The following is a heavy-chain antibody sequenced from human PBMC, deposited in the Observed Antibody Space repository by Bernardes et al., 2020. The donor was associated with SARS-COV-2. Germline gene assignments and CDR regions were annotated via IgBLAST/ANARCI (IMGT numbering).Heavy chain of an antibody. V-gene: IGHV1-18*01. Sequence: ASVKVSCKASGYTFTSYGITWVRQAPGQGLEWMGWISPYNGYTNYAQKFQGRVTMTTDTSTTTAYMELRSLRSDDTAVYYCVRGPSDGHGRFEYWGQGILVTVSS. CDR1: GYTFTSYG. CDR3: VRGPSDGHGRFEY. J-gene: IGHJ4*02. CDR2: ISPYNGYT.